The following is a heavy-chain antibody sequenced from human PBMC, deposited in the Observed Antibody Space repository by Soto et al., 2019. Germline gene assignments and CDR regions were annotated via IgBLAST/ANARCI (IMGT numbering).Heavy chain of an antibody. Sequence: GGSLRLSCSASGFSFSDSAMHWVRQAPGKRLEYVSAISTNGRSTFYADSVKGRFTISRDNSKNMVHLQMSSLRAEDTAVYYCLRDIFGVVIFDSWGQGTPVTVSS. CDR3: LRDIFGVVIFDS. J-gene: IGHJ4*02. D-gene: IGHD3-3*01. CDR1: GFSFSDSA. V-gene: IGHV3-64D*06. CDR2: ISTNGRST.